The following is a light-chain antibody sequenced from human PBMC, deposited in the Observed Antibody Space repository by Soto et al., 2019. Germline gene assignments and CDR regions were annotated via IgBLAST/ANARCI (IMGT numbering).Light chain of an antibody. V-gene: IGKV1-9*01. Sequence: DIQLTQSPSFLSASVGDRATITCRASQGISSHLAWYQQQPGKAPKLLIYVASTLQSGVPSRFNGSGFGTEFTLTFCGLQPEDFASYYCQQLNTYPITFGQGTRLDIK. CDR1: QGISSH. CDR2: VAS. J-gene: IGKJ5*01. CDR3: QQLNTYPIT.